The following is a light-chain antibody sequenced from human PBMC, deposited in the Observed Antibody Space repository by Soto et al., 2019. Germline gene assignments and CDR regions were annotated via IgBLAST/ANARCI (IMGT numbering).Light chain of an antibody. J-gene: IGKJ1*01. Sequence: DIQLTQSPSTLSASVGDRVTITCRASQSISRWLAWYQQKPGKAPKVLIWDAYSLQGGVPSRFSGSGSGTEFTLTISCLQPDDFATYYCQQYNGYSTWTFGQGTKVEIK. CDR2: DAY. V-gene: IGKV1-5*01. CDR3: QQYNGYSTWT. CDR1: QSISRW.